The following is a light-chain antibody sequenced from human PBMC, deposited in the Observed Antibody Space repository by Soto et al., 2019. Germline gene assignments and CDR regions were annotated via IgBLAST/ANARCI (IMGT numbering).Light chain of an antibody. CDR2: DAY. V-gene: IGKV3-15*01. J-gene: IGKJ4*01. CDR1: HSVTTH. CDR3: QQYNDWPPIT. Sequence: DIVLTQSPDTLSLSPGDRATLSCWDSHSVTTHLAWFQQRPGQTPRLLIYDAYTRATGIPDRFSGRGSGTDFTLTISSLQSEDSAVYFCQQYNDWPPITFGGGTKVDIK.